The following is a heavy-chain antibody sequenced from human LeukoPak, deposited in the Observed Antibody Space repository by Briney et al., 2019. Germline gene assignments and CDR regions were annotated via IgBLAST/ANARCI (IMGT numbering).Heavy chain of an antibody. CDR1: GFTVSSNY. D-gene: IGHD3-22*01. CDR2: IYSGGST. J-gene: IGHJ4*02. Sequence: GGSLRLSCAASGFTVSSNYMGWVRQAPGKGLEWVSVIYSGGSTYYADSVKGRFTISRHNSKDTLYLQMNSLRAEDTAVYYCARDPGSDYYDSSGYYDYWGQGTLVTVSS. V-gene: IGHV3-53*04. CDR3: ARDPGSDYYDSSGYYDY.